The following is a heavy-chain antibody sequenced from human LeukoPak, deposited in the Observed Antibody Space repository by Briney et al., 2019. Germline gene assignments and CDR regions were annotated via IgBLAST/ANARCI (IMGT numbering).Heavy chain of an antibody. Sequence: ASVKVSCKASGYTFTGYYMHWVRQAPGQGLEWMGWINPNSGGTNYAQKFQGRVTVTRDKSISTVYMELSRLRSDDTAVFYCARQGSGAAAASPFDYWGQGTLVTVSS. J-gene: IGHJ4*02. CDR1: GYTFTGYY. V-gene: IGHV1-2*02. CDR2: INPNSGGT. CDR3: ARQGSGAAAASPFDY. D-gene: IGHD6-13*01.